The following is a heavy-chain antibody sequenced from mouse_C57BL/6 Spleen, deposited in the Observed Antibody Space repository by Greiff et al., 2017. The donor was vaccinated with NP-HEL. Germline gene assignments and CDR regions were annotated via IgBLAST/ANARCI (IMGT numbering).Heavy chain of an antibody. CDR2: IDPENGDT. Sequence: EVQLQQSGAELVRPGASVKLSCTASGFNIKDDYMHWVKQRPEQGLEWIGWIDPENGDTEYASKFQGKATITADTSSNTAYLQLSSLTSEDTAVYYCTRSNYGAYWGQGTLVTVSA. D-gene: IGHD2-5*01. J-gene: IGHJ3*01. CDR1: GFNIKDDY. CDR3: TRSNYGAY. V-gene: IGHV14-4*01.